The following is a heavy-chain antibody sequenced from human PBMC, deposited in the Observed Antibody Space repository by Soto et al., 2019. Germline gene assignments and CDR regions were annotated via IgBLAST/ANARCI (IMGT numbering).Heavy chain of an antibody. V-gene: IGHV4-61*03. CDR3: ATHTVTTFV. J-gene: IGHJ4*02. CDR2: IYDNGRT. CDR1: GGSVSNGNYY. Sequence: PSETLSLTCTVSGGSVSNGNYYWSWIRQPPGQGLEWIGYIYDNGRTNYSPSLKSRVTISVDTSKNHFSLNLSSVTAADTAVYYCATHTVTTFVWGQGNLVTVAS. D-gene: IGHD4-17*01.